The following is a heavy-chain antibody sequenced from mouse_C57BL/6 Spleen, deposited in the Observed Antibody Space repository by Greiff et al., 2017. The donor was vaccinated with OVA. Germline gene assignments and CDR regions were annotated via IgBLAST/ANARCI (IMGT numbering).Heavy chain of an antibody. V-gene: IGHV1-64*01. J-gene: IGHJ2*01. D-gene: IGHD1-1*01. CDR3: ARWGTTVVAPSCY. Sequence: QVQLKQPGAELVKPGASVKLSCKASGYTFTSYWMHWVKQRPGQGLEWIGMIHPNSGSTNYNEKFKSKATLTVDKSSSTAYMQLSSLTSEDSAVYYCARWGTTVVAPSCYWGQGTTLTVSS. CDR2: IHPNSGST. CDR1: GYTFTSYW.